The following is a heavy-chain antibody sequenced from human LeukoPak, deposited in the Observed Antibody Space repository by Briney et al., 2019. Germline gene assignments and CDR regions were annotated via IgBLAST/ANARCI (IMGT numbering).Heavy chain of an antibody. CDR3: ANHRIVGATPEDYYYGMDV. V-gene: IGHV1-69*13. CDR1: GGTFISYA. Sequence: SVKVSCKASGGTFISYAISWVRQAPGQGLEWMGGIIPIFGTANYAQKFQGRVTITADESTSTAYMELSSLRSEDTAVYYCANHRIVGATPEDYYYGMDVWGQGTTVTVSS. CDR2: IIPIFGTA. D-gene: IGHD1-26*01. J-gene: IGHJ6*02.